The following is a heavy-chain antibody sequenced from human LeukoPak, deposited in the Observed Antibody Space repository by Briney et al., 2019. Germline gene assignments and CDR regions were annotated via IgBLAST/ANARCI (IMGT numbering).Heavy chain of an antibody. CDR3: ARDRGSYGYGASDY. CDR2: IWYDGSNK. Sequence: PGGSLRLSCAASGFTFSSYGMHWVRQAPGKGLEWVAVIWYDGSNKYYADSVKGRFTISRDNSKNTLYLQMNSLRAEDTALYYCARDRGSYGYGASDYWGQGTLVTVSS. CDR1: GFTFSSYG. D-gene: IGHD5-18*01. J-gene: IGHJ4*02. V-gene: IGHV3-33*01.